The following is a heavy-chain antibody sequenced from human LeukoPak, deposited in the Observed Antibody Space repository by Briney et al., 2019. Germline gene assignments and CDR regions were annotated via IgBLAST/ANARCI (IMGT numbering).Heavy chain of an antibody. J-gene: IGHJ5*02. V-gene: IGHV5-51*01. Sequence: GESLTLSCKASGYSFTTYWIAWVRQMPGKGLEWMGIIFPGDSDTRYSPAFQGQVTISADKSISTAYLQWRSLRASDTAVYYCARQPGSGAWGQGTLVTVPS. D-gene: IGHD4-17*01. CDR1: GYSFTTYW. CDR3: ARQPGSGA. CDR2: IFPGDSDT.